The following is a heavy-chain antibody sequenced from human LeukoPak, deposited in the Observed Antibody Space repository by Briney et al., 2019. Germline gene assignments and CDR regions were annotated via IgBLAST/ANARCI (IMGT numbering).Heavy chain of an antibody. CDR3: ARGKEVITMLRGLKPGYYFDY. Sequence: SETLSLTCTVSVGSITNYYWSWIRQPPGKGLEWIVYIHYSGSTKYKSSLKSRVTISVDTSKNQCSLKLNSVTAADTAVYYCARGKEVITMLRGLKPGYYFDYWGQGTLVTVSS. CDR2: IHYSGST. V-gene: IGHV4-59*01. CDR1: VGSITNYY. J-gene: IGHJ4*02. D-gene: IGHD3-10*01.